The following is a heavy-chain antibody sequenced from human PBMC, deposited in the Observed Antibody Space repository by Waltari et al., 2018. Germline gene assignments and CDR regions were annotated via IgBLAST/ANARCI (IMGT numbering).Heavy chain of an antibody. CDR1: GFSLSRAYY. CDR3: ARGPVFKYYYHAFDI. Sequence: QVQLQESGPGLVKPSETLSLTRAVSGFSLSRAYYWGWVRQPPGKGLEWIGSIYESGGTYHNPSLKSRVTISIDTSKNQFSLKLTSVTAADTAMYYCARGPVFKYYYHAFDIWGQGTMVTVSS. D-gene: IGHD3-22*01. V-gene: IGHV4-38-2*01. CDR2: IYESGGT. J-gene: IGHJ3*02.